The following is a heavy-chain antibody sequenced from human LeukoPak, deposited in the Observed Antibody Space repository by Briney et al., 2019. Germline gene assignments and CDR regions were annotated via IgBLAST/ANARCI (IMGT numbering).Heavy chain of an antibody. CDR3: ARGREELVVPAYYFDY. D-gene: IGHD2-2*01. CDR1: GGSISSGGYY. V-gene: IGHV4-39*07. CDR2: INHSGST. J-gene: IGHJ4*02. Sequence: SETLSLTCTVSGGSISSGGYYWSWIRQPPGKGLEWIGEINHSGSTNYNPSLKSRVTISVDTSKNQFSLKLSSVTAADTAVYYCARGREELVVPAYYFDYWGQGTLVTVSS.